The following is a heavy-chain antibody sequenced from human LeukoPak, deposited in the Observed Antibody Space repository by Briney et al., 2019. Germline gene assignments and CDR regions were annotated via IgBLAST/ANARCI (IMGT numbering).Heavy chain of an antibody. Sequence: SETLSLTCTVSGGSISSGGYYWSWIRQHPGMGLEWIGYIYYSGSTYYNPSLKSRVTISVGTSKNQFSLKLSSVTAADTAVYYCAIVLLFSWFDPWGQGTLVTVSS. J-gene: IGHJ5*02. CDR2: IYYSGST. V-gene: IGHV4-31*02. D-gene: IGHD2-21*02. CDR3: AIVLLFSWFDP. CDR1: GGSISSGGYY.